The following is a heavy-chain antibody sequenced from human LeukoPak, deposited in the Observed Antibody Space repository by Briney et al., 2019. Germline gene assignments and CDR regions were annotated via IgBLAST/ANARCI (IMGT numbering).Heavy chain of an antibody. D-gene: IGHD1-26*01. CDR2: IRSKANSYAT. CDR1: GFTFSGSA. Sequence: GGSLRLSCAASGFTFSGSAMHWVRQASGKGLEWVGRIRSKANSYATAYAASVKGRFTISRDDSKNTAYLQMNSLKTEDTAVYYCTRQSRAGAFYYYYMDVWGKGTTVTVSS. CDR3: TRQSRAGAFYYYYMDV. V-gene: IGHV3-73*01. J-gene: IGHJ6*03.